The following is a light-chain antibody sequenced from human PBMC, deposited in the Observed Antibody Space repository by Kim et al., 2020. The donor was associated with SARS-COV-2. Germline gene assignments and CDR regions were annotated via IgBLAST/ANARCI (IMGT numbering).Light chain of an antibody. Sequence: ASVGDGVTITCRASQGISNWLAWYQQKPGKAPKLLIYDASRLEVGVPSRFSGSGSGTEFTLTISSLQPDDFATYYCHQYNSYSPTFGPGTKVEVK. V-gene: IGKV1-5*01. J-gene: IGKJ1*01. CDR1: QGISNW. CDR2: DAS. CDR3: HQYNSYSPT.